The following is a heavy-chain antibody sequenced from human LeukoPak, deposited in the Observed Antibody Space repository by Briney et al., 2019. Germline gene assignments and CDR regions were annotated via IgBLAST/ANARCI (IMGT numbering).Heavy chain of an antibody. CDR3: ARGASYCGGDCFDY. Sequence: GRSLRLSCAASGFTFDDYAMHWVRQAPGKGLEWVSVIYSGGSTYYADSVKGRFTISRDNSKNTLYLQMNSLRAEDTAVYYCARGASYCGGDCFDYWGQGTLVTVSS. CDR1: GFTFDDYA. V-gene: IGHV3-53*01. CDR2: IYSGGST. D-gene: IGHD2-21*01. J-gene: IGHJ4*02.